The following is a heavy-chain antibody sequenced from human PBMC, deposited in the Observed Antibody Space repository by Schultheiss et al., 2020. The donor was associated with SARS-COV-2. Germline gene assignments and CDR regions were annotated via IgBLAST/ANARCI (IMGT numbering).Heavy chain of an antibody. V-gene: IGHV4-4*07. Sequence: GSLRLSCTVSGGSISSYYWSWIRQPAGKGLEWIGRVYIGGDTEYGPSLKSRVTISVDTSKNQFSLKLSSVTAADTAVYYCARRGWELPGSFDYWGQGTLVTVSS. CDR3: ARRGWELPGSFDY. J-gene: IGHJ4*02. CDR2: VYIGGDT. CDR1: GGSISSYY. D-gene: IGHD1-26*01.